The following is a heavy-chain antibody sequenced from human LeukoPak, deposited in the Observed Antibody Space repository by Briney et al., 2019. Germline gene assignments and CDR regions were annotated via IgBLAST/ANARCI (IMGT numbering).Heavy chain of an antibody. CDR3: AREVGCSSTSCYRGPVDY. Sequence: ASVKVSCKTSGYPFVAYYIHWVRQAPGQGLEWMARINPNSGGTNYAQKFQGRATMTRDTSISTAYMELSRLRSDDTAVYYCAREVGCSSTSCYRGPVDYWGQGTLVTVSS. V-gene: IGHV1-2*02. J-gene: IGHJ4*02. D-gene: IGHD2-2*02. CDR2: INPNSGGT. CDR1: GYPFVAYY.